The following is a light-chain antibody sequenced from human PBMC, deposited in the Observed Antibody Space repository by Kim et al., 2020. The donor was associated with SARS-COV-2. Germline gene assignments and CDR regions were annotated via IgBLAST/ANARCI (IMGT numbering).Light chain of an antibody. V-gene: IGLV2-14*03. CDR2: DVG. Sequence: QSALTQPASVSGSPGQSITISCTGTSSNVGGYNYVSWYQQHPGKAPKLMIYDVGIRPSGVSDRFSGSKSGNTASLTIFVLLTEDEADYYCSSYTTTTTRVFGGGTQLTVL. J-gene: IGLJ3*02. CDR1: SSNVGGYNY. CDR3: SSYTTTTTRV.